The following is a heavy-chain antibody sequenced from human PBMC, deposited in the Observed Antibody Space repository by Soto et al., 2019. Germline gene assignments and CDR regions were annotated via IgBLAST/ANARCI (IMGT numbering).Heavy chain of an antibody. V-gene: IGHV1-3*01. D-gene: IGHD3-10*01. J-gene: IGHJ6*03. CDR3: ARGLDGVLYYYYYYMDV. CDR1: GYTLTSYA. CDR2: INADNGNT. Sequence: GASVKVCCKDSGYTLTSYAMHWVRQATRQRLEWMGWINADNGNTKYAQKFQGRVTMTRNTSISTAYMELSSLRSEDTAVYYCARGLDGVLYYYYYYMDVWGKGTTVTVSS.